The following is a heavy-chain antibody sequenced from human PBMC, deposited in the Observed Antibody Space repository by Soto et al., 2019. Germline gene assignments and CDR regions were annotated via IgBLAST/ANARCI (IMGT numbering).Heavy chain of an antibody. J-gene: IGHJ4*02. Sequence: QVRLQESGPGLVKPSQTLSLTCTVSGRSISSAAYYWSWIRQHPGKGLEWIGYVSHSWSTYYNPSLEGPVIISVDTYKRQFSLCLTSVTAAGPAVDYCARVYIYSSTFFDCWGQGALVTVSS. V-gene: IGHV4-31*01. CDR3: ARVYIYSSTFFDC. CDR1: GRSISSAAYY. CDR2: VSHSWST. D-gene: IGHD6-13*01.